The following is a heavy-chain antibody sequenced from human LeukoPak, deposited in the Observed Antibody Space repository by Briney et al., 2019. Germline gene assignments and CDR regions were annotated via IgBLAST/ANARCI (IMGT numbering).Heavy chain of an antibody. V-gene: IGHV4-61*02. D-gene: IGHD1-26*01. J-gene: IGHJ4*02. Sequence: SETLSLTCTVSGNSISSGDNYWSWIRQPAGKGLGWIGRIYTSGSTNYNPSLKSRVTMSVDTSKNQFSLRLPSVTAADTAIYYCAPRISGRGSYGHFAYSGQGILATVSS. CDR3: APRISGRGSYGHFAY. CDR1: GNSISSGDNY. CDR2: IYTSGST.